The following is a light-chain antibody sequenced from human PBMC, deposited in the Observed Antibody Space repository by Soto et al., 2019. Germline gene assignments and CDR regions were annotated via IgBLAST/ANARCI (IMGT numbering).Light chain of an antibody. CDR2: DAS. CDR1: QSVSSSY. V-gene: IGKV3-20*01. Sequence: EIVLTQSPGTLSLSPGERATLSCRASQSVSSSYLAWYQQKPGQAPRLLMSDASTRATGIPDRFSGSGSGKDFTLTINRLEPDDFAVYYCQQYGRSPRTFGQGTKLEIQ. CDR3: QQYGRSPRT. J-gene: IGKJ2*02.